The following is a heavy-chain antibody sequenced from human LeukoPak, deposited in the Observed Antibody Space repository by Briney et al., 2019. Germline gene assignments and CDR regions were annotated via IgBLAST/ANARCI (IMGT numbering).Heavy chain of an antibody. D-gene: IGHD4-17*01. CDR1: GFTFSSYA. V-gene: IGHV3-23*01. CDR2: ISGSGGST. CDR3: ASNRCDYRRCGRYYYYYGMDV. J-gene: IGHJ6*02. Sequence: GGSLRLSCAASGFTFSSYAMSWVRQAPGKGLEWVSAISGSGGSTYYADSVKGRFTISRDNSKNTLYLQMNSLRAEDTAVYYCASNRCDYRRCGRYYYYYGMDVWGQGTTVTVSS.